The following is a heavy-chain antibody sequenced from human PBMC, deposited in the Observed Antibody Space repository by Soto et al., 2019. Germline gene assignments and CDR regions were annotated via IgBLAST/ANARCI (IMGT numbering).Heavy chain of an antibody. CDR1: GYTFTNYG. Sequence: QVQLLQSGAEVKKPGASVKVSCKASGYTFTNYGITWVRQAPGQGLEWMGWISAYNGDTHYTQRFQGRVTMTTDTSTSTAYMELRGLRSDDTAVYYCARVRQLVRNFYYYMDVWGKGTTVTVSS. D-gene: IGHD6-6*01. V-gene: IGHV1-18*01. CDR3: ARVRQLVRNFYYYMDV. J-gene: IGHJ6*03. CDR2: ISAYNGDT.